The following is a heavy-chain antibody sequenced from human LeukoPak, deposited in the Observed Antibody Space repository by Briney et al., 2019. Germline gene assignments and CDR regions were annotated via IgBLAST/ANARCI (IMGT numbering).Heavy chain of an antibody. CDR1: GGSFSGYY. CDR2: INHSGST. CDR3: VTYYFDSSGPKKNY. Sequence: SETLSLTCAVYGGSFSGYYWSWIRQPPGKGLEWIGEINHSGSTNYNPSLRSRVTISVDTSKKQFSLKLSSVTAADTAVYYCVTYYFDSSGPKKNYWGQGTLVTVSS. J-gene: IGHJ4*02. D-gene: IGHD3-22*01. V-gene: IGHV4-34*01.